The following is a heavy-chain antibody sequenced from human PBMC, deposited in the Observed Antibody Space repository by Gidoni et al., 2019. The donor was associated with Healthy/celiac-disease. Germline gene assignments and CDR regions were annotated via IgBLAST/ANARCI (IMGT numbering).Heavy chain of an antibody. D-gene: IGHD5-18*01. CDR2: ISSSSSYT. Sequence: QVQLVESGGGLVKPGGSLSPSCASSGFTFSDYYMSWIRQAPGKGLEWVSYISSSSSYTNYADSVKGRFTISRDNAKNSLYLQMNSLRAEDTAVYYCARFGVDTAMVEYYYYGMDVWGQGTTVTVSS. V-gene: IGHV3-11*06. CDR1: GFTFSDYY. CDR3: ARFGVDTAMVEYYYYGMDV. J-gene: IGHJ6*02.